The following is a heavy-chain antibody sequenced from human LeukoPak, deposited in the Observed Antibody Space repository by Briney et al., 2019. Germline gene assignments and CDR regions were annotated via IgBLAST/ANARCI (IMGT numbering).Heavy chain of an antibody. CDR1: GDSVSSNSAA. D-gene: IGHD3-10*01. Sequence: SQTLSLTCAISGDSVSSNSAAWYWIRLSPSRGLEWLGRTYYRSKWYNDSALSVKSRITINPDTSKNQFSLQLDSVAPEDTAMYYCARGINRVLDYWGQGTLVTVSS. CDR3: ARGINRVLDY. J-gene: IGHJ4*02. CDR2: TYYRSKWYN. V-gene: IGHV6-1*01.